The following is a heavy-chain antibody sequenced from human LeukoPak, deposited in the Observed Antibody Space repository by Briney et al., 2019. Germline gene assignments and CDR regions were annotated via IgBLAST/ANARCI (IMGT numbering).Heavy chain of an antibody. J-gene: IGHJ4*02. CDR2: ISGSGGST. V-gene: IGHV3-23*01. CDR1: GFTFSSYA. CDR3: AKDLVVGALDY. Sequence: PGGSLRLSCAASGFTFSSYAMHWVRRAPGKGLEWVSSISGSGGSTDYADSVKGRFTISRDNSRNMVFLQMNSLRADDTAVYYCAKDLVVGALDYWGQGTLVTISS. D-gene: IGHD1-26*01.